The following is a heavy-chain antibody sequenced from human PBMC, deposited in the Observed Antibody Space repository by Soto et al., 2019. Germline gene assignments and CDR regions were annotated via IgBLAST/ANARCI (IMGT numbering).Heavy chain of an antibody. CDR1: GLTFSSYG. J-gene: IGHJ6*02. D-gene: IGHD3-10*01. CDR2: ISYDGSKK. CDR3: AKGRAPFREGYGMDV. V-gene: IGHV3-30*18. Sequence: GGSLRLSCAASGLTFSSYGMDWVRKAPGKGLEGVAVISYDGSKKYYADSVKGRFTISRDNSKNTLYLQMNSLRAEDTAVYYCAKGRAPFREGYGMDVWGQGTTVTVSS.